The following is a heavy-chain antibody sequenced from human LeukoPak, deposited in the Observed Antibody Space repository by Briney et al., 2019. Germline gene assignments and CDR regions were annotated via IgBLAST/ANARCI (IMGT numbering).Heavy chain of an antibody. CDR2: ISSSSSYI. D-gene: IGHD2-2*01. CDR1: GFTFSSYS. J-gene: IGHJ4*02. V-gene: IGHV3-21*01. Sequence: GGSLRLSCAASGFTFSSYSMNWVRQAPGKGLEWVSSISSSSSYIYYADSVKGRFTISRDNAKNSLYLQMNCLRAEDTAVYYCARDGSTSRINDYWGQGTLVTVSS. CDR3: ARDGSTSRINDY.